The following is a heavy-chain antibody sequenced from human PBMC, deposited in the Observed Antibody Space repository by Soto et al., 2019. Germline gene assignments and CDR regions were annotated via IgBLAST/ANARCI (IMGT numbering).Heavy chain of an antibody. CDR1: GYTFTSYD. D-gene: IGHD1-1*01. J-gene: IGHJ5*02. Sequence: QVQLVQSGAEVKKPGASVKVSCKASGYTFTSYDINWVRQATGQGLEWMGWMNPNSGNTGYAQKFQGRVXMXRXXSISTAYMELSSLRSEDTAVYYCARVMRTRKWFDPWGQGTLVTVSS. CDR3: ARVMRTRKWFDP. V-gene: IGHV1-8*01. CDR2: MNPNSGNT.